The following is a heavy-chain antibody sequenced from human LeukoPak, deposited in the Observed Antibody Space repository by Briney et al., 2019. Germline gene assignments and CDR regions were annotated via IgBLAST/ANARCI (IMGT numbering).Heavy chain of an antibody. V-gene: IGHV3-7*01. J-gene: IGHJ4*02. CDR3: ARDLSLYCSGGSCYSLNY. CDR1: GFTFSSYW. D-gene: IGHD2-15*01. CDR2: IKQDGSEK. Sequence: PGGSLRLSCAASGFTFSSYWMSWVRQAPGKGLEWVANIKQDGSEKYYVDSVKGRFIISRDNAKNSLHLQMNSLRAEDTAVYYCARDLSLYCSGGSCYSLNYWGQGTLVTVSS.